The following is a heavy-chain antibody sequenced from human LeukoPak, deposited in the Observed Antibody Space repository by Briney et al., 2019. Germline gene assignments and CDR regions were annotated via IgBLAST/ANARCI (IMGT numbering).Heavy chain of an antibody. V-gene: IGHV4-30-4*01. CDR2: IYHSGST. CDR1: GGSISSGDYY. D-gene: IGHD4-23*01. CDR3: ARDLLNEGNHLDY. Sequence: PSQTLSLTCTVSGGSISSGDYYWSWIRQPPGKGLEWIGYIYHSGSTYYNPSLKSRVTISVDTSKNQFSLKLSSVTAADTAVYYCARDLLNEGNHLDYWGQGTLVTVSS. J-gene: IGHJ4*02.